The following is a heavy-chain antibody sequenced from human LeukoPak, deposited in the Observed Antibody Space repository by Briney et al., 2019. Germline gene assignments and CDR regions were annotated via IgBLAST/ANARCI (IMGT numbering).Heavy chain of an antibody. Sequence: GGSLRLSCAASGLTFSSYGMSWVRQAPGRGLEWVSAISTTGGTTYYADSVKGRFTISRDNSKNTLYLQMNSLKAEDTAVYYCAKPARTDYADYWGRGTLVTVSS. CDR1: GLTFSSYG. CDR3: AKPARTDYADY. J-gene: IGHJ4*02. V-gene: IGHV3-23*01. CDR2: ISTTGGTT. D-gene: IGHD1-14*01.